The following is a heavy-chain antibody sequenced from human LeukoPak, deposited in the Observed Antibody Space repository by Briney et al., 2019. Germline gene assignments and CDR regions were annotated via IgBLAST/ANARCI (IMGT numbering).Heavy chain of an antibody. CDR1: GYIFTNYW. J-gene: IGHJ6*02. CDR2: IYPGDSDT. Sequence: GESLKISCKGSGYIFTNYWIGWVRQMPGKGLEYMGVIYPGDSDTRYSPSFQGQVTISADKSITTAYLQCTSLKASDTALYFCARFPTSYSNFGIYYYYSMDVWGHGTTVTVSS. CDR3: ARFPTSYSNFGIYYYYSMDV. D-gene: IGHD4-4*01. V-gene: IGHV5-51*01.